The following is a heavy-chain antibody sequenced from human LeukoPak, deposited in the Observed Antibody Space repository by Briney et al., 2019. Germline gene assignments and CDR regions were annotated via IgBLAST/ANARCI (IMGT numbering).Heavy chain of an antibody. CDR2: IYHSGST. V-gene: IGHV4-30-2*01. J-gene: IGHJ3*02. Sequence: PSETLSLTCTVSGGSVSSDTYYWSWIRQPPGKGLEWIGYIYHSGSTYYNPSLKSRVTISVDRSKNQFSLKLSSVTAADTAVYYCARVGGYYYDSSGYELHAFDIWGQGTMVTVSS. CDR1: GGSVSSDTYY. CDR3: ARVGGYYYDSSGYELHAFDI. D-gene: IGHD3-22*01.